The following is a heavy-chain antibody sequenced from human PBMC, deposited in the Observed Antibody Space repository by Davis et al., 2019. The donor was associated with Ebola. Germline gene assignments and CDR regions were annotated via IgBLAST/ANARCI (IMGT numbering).Heavy chain of an antibody. CDR2: ISAYNGNT. Sequence: AASVKVSCKASGYTFTSYGISWVRQAPGQGLEWMGWISAYNGNTNYAQKLQGRVTMTTDTSTSTAYMELRSLRSDDTAVYYCARTVGVGLNYYYYYGMDVWGQGTTVTVSS. D-gene: IGHD3-3*01. V-gene: IGHV1-18*01. CDR1: GYTFTSYG. J-gene: IGHJ6*02. CDR3: ARTVGVGLNYYYYYGMDV.